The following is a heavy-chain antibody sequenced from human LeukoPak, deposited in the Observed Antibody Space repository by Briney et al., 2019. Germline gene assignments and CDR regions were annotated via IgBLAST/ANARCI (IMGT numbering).Heavy chain of an antibody. D-gene: IGHD2-15*01. V-gene: IGHV4-59*01. J-gene: IGHJ4*02. Sequence: SETLSLTCTVSGGSIFNYYWTWIRQPPGKGLEWIGYIYYSGNTKYNTKYDPSLKSRVTISLDTSKNQFSLKLNSVTASDTAVYYCARVSIGGNYFDYWGQGILVTVST. CDR2: IYYSGNT. CDR1: GGSIFNYY. CDR3: ARVSIGGNYFDY.